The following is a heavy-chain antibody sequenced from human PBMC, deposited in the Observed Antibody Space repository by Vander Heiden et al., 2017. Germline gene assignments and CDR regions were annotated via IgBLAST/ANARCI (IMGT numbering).Heavy chain of an antibody. V-gene: IGHV3-53*02. CDR3: ARYRVRGVPEGMDV. J-gene: IGHJ6*02. CDR2: FYSGGVA. Sequence: EVQLVETGGGLIQPGGSLRLSCAASGFTVSSTYMTWVRQAPGKGLEWVSVFYSGGVAYYADSVKGRFTLSRDNSKNTLYLQINSLRAEDTAVYYCARYRVRGVPEGMDVWGQGTTVTVSS. D-gene: IGHD3-10*01. CDR1: GFTVSSTY.